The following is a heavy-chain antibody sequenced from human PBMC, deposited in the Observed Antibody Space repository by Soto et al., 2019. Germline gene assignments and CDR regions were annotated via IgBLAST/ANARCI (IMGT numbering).Heavy chain of an antibody. J-gene: IGHJ5*02. CDR1: GGTFSSYT. V-gene: IGHV1-18*01. CDR2: ISAYNGNT. CDR3: ARLENPEKNWFDP. Sequence: ASVKVSCKASGGTFSSYTTSWVRQAPGQGLEWMGWISAYNGNTNYAQKLQGRVTMTTDTSTSTAYMELRSLRSDDTAVYYCARLENPEKNWFDPWGQGTLVTVSS.